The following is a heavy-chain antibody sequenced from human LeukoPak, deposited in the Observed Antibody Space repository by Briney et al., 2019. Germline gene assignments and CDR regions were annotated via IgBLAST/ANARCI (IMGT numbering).Heavy chain of an antibody. CDR1: GYTFTSYG. CDR3: ARTSIAARRADFDY. CDR2: ISVYNGNT. D-gene: IGHD6-6*01. Sequence: GASVEVSCKASGYTFTSYGINWVRQAPGQGLEWMGWISVYNGNTLYAQRLQGRVTMTTDTSTSTAYMDLRSLTSDDTAVYYCARTSIAARRADFDYWGQGTVATVSS. J-gene: IGHJ4*02. V-gene: IGHV1-18*01.